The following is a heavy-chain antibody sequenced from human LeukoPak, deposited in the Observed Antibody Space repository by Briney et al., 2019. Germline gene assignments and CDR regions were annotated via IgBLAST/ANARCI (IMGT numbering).Heavy chain of an antibody. Sequence: SETLSLTCTVSGDSISSYYWSWIRQPAGKGLEWIGRIYTGGSTKYNPSLKSRVTMSVDTSKNHFSLKLSSVTASDTAVYYCARAGHCSGGPCYPYFDYWGQGALFTVFS. J-gene: IGHJ4*02. CDR1: GDSISSYY. CDR3: ARAGHCSGGPCYPYFDY. CDR2: IYTGGST. D-gene: IGHD2-15*01. V-gene: IGHV4-4*07.